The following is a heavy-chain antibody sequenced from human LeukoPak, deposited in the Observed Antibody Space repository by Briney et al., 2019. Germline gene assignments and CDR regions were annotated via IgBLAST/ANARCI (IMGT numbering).Heavy chain of an antibody. CDR3: AKDGFYSSGWSDYYYGMDV. V-gene: IGHV3-23*01. J-gene: IGHJ6*02. D-gene: IGHD6-19*01. CDR1: GFTFSSYA. CDR2: ISGSGGSI. Sequence: GGSLRLSCAASGFTFSSYAMSWVRQAPGKGLEWVSAISGSGGSIYYADSVKGRFTISRDNSKNTLYLQMNSLRAEDTAVYYCAKDGFYSSGWSDYYYGMDVWGQGTTVTVSS.